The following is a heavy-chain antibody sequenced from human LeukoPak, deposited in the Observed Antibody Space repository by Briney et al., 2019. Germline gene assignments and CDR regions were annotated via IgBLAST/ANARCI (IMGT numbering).Heavy chain of an antibody. CDR3: ARDYYDSSGYYYYYYMDV. J-gene: IGHJ6*03. CDR1: GGTFSSYA. D-gene: IGHD3-22*01. Sequence: ASVKVSCKASGGTFSSYAISWVRQAPGQGLEWMGRIIPIFGTANYAQKFQGRVTITTDESTSTAYMVLSSLRSEDTAVYYCARDYYDSSGYYYYYYMDVWGKGTTVTVSS. CDR2: IIPIFGTA. V-gene: IGHV1-69*05.